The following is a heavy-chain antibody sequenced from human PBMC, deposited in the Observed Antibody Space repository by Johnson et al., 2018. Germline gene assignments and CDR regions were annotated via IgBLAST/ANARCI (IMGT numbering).Heavy chain of an antibody. CDR3: ARDTGPSFVTAYDAFDI. D-gene: IGHD2-21*02. J-gene: IGHJ3*02. CDR2: ISYDGSNK. V-gene: IGHV3-30*03. CDR1: GFTFSNYG. Sequence: QVQLVQSGGGVVQXGRSXRLXCAASGFTFSNYGIHWVRQAPGKGLEWVAVISYDGSNKYYADSVKGRFTISRDNAKNSLYLQMNSLRAEDTAVDYCARDTGPSFVTAYDAFDIWGQGTMVTVSS.